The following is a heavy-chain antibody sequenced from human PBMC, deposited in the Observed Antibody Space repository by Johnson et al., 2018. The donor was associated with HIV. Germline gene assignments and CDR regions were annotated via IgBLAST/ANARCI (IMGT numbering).Heavy chain of an antibody. V-gene: IGHV3-13*01. Sequence: VQLVECGGGVVPPGGSLRLSCAASGFTFSNFAMHWGRQAPGKGLEWVSAIGTAGDTYYPGSVKGRFTISRDNAKNSLYLQMNSLRAEDTAVYYCKSEGAFDIWGQGTMVTVSS. CDR2: IGTAGDT. J-gene: IGHJ3*02. CDR3: KSEGAFDI. D-gene: IGHD1-14*01. CDR1: GFTFSNFA.